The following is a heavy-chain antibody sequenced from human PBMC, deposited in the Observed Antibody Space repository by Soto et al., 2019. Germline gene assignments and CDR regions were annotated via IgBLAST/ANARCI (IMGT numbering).Heavy chain of an antibody. CDR2: ISGSGGST. V-gene: IGHV3-23*01. CDR3: AKAGVYQYCSGGSCYYYYGMDV. J-gene: IGHJ6*02. D-gene: IGHD2-15*01. Sequence: GGSLRLSCAASGFTFSSYAMSWVRQAPGKGLEWVSAISGSGGSTYYADSVKGRFTISRDNSKNTLYLQMNSLRAEDTAVYYCAKAGVYQYCSGGSCYYYYGMDVWGQGTTVTVSS. CDR1: GFTFSSYA.